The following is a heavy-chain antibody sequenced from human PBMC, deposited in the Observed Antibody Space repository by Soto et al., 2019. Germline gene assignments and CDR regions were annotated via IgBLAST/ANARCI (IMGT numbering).Heavy chain of an antibody. D-gene: IGHD6-19*01. V-gene: IGHV4-59*01. CDR1: GGSISSYY. CDR3: GRDAVAAPFDY. CDR2: TYYSGST. Sequence: PSETLSLTCTVSGGSISSYYWSWIRQPPGKGLEWIGYTYYSGSTNYNPSLKSRVTISVDTSKNQFSLKLSSVTAADTAVYYCGRDAVAAPFDYWGQGTLVTVSS. J-gene: IGHJ4*02.